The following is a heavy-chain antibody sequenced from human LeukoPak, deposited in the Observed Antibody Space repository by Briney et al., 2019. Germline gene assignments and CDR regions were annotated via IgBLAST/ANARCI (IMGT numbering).Heavy chain of an antibody. D-gene: IGHD3-10*01. CDR2: ISGSGGST. Sequence: GGSLRLSRAASGFTFSSYAMSWVRQAPGKGLEWVSAISGSGGSTYYADSVKGRFTISRGNSKNTLYLQMNSLRAEDTAVYYCAKGYYGSGSSHFDYWGQGTLVTVSS. CDR1: GFTFSSYA. CDR3: AKGYYGSGSSHFDY. V-gene: IGHV3-23*01. J-gene: IGHJ4*02.